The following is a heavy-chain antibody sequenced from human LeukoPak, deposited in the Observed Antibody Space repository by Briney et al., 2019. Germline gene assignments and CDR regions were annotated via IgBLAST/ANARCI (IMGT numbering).Heavy chain of an antibody. CDR2: INPNSGGT. V-gene: IGHV1-2*04. Sequence: ASVKVSCKASGYTFTGYYMHWVRQAPGQGLEWMGWINPNSGGTYSAQKVQGWVTMTRDTSISTAYMELSRLTSDDTAVYYCARANALYCSSTTCLFDYWGQGTLVTVSS. D-gene: IGHD2-2*01. CDR1: GYTFTGYY. CDR3: ARANALYCSSTTCLFDY. J-gene: IGHJ4*02.